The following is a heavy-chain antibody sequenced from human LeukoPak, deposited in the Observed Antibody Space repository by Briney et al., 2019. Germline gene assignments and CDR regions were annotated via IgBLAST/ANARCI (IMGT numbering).Heavy chain of an antibody. D-gene: IGHD6-13*01. CDR3: AKAGGSMWYSPQFDY. CDR1: GYTFTAYS. J-gene: IGHJ4*02. Sequence: ASVKVSCKASGYTFTAYSMHWVRQAPGQGLEWMGWINPNSGGTNYAQKFQGRVTMTRDTSITTAYMELSRLRADDTAVYYCAKAGGSMWYSPQFDYWGPGTPVTVSS. V-gene: IGHV1-2*02. CDR2: INPNSGGT.